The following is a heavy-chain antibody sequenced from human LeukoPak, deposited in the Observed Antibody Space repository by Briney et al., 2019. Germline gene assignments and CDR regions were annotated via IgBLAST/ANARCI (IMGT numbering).Heavy chain of an antibody. CDR1: GGSISSYY. V-gene: IGHV4-59*08. Sequence: KSSETLSLTCTVSGGSISSYYWSWIRQPPGKGLEWIGYIYYSGSTNYNPSLKSRVTISVDTSKNQFSLKLSSVTAADTAVYYCATTLPASGWYYFDYWGQGTLVTVSS. D-gene: IGHD6-19*01. J-gene: IGHJ4*02. CDR3: ATTLPASGWYYFDY. CDR2: IYYSGST.